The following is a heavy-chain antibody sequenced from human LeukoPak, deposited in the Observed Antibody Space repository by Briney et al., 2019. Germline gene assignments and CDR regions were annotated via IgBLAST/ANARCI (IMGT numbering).Heavy chain of an antibody. CDR2: IWYDGSNK. V-gene: IGHV3-33*01. D-gene: IGHD6-19*01. Sequence: XLRLSCAXXXXXXSXXGMHXXRXAPXXXLEXXXVIWYDGSNKYYADSVKGRFTISRDNSKNTLYLQMNSLRAEDTAVYYCARELGGWYGGYFDYWGQGTLVTVSS. CDR1: XXXXSXXG. CDR3: ARELGGWYGGYFDY. J-gene: IGHJ4*02.